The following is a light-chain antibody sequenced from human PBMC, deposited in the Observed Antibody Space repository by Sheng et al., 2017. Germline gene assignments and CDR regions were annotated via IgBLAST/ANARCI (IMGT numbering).Light chain of an antibody. CDR3: QKYNSAPFT. CDR1: QGISNL. V-gene: IGKV1-27*01. CDR2: AAS. Sequence: DIQMTQSPSSLSASVGDRVTITCRASQGISNLFSLVSDRKPGKVPKLLIYAASTLRIRGPISVQWQWDLGTDFTLTISSLQPEDVATYYCQKYNSAPFTFGPGTKVDIK. J-gene: IGKJ3*01.